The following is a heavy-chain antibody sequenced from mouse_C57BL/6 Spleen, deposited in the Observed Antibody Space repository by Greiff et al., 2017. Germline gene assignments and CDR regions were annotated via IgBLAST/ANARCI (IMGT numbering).Heavy chain of an antibody. CDR3: ARALYYYGSSYVYFDV. V-gene: IGHV1-69*01. Sequence: VQLQQPGAELVMPGASVKLSCKASGYTFTSYWMHWVKQRPGQGLEWIGEIDPSDSYTNYNQKFKGKSTLTVDKSSSTAYMQLSSLTSEDSAVYYCARALYYYGSSYVYFDVWGTGTTVTVSS. D-gene: IGHD1-1*01. CDR1: GYTFTSYW. CDR2: IDPSDSYT. J-gene: IGHJ1*03.